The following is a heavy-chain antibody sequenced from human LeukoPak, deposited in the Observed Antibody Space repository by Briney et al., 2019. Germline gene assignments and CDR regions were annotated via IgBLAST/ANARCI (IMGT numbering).Heavy chain of an antibody. Sequence: SETLSLTCTVSGGSISSYYWSWIRQPPGKGLEWIGYIYDSGSTNYNPSLKSRVTISVDTSKNQFSLKLSSVTAADTAVYYCARGPGSVLRYFEWLSSNAFDIWSQGTMVTVSS. CDR2: IYDSGST. J-gene: IGHJ3*02. CDR3: ARGPGSVLRYFEWLSSNAFDI. CDR1: GGSISSYY. V-gene: IGHV4-59*13. D-gene: IGHD3-9*01.